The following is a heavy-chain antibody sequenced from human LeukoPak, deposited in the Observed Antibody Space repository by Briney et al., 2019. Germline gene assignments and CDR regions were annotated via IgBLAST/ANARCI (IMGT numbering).Heavy chain of an antibody. D-gene: IGHD6-13*01. CDR3: ARGGSSSWHEAFDH. Sequence: GESLKISCKGSGYSFSNYWIAWVRQMPGKGLEWMGITYPGDSDTRYSPSFQGQVTISTDKSTSTAYLQWSSLKASDTGMYYCARGGSSSWHEAFDHWGQGTLVTASS. V-gene: IGHV5-51*01. CDR1: GYSFSNYW. CDR2: TYPGDSDT. J-gene: IGHJ4*02.